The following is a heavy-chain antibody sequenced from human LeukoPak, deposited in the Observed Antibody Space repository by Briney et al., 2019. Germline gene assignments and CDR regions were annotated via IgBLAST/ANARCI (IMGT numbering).Heavy chain of an antibody. CDR1: GGSISSSSYY. J-gene: IGHJ1*01. CDR2: IYHSGST. Sequence: SETLSLTCTVSGGSISSSSYYWSWLRQPPGKGLEWIGYIYHSGSTYYNPSLKSRVTISVDRSKNQYPLKLSSATAADTAVYFCASPRGDDSGGYYTWYFHHWGQGILVTVSS. CDR3: ASPRGDDSGGYYTWYFHH. V-gene: IGHV4-30-2*01. D-gene: IGHD3-22*01.